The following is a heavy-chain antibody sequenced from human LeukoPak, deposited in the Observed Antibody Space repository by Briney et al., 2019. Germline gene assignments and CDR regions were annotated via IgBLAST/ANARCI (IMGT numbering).Heavy chain of an antibody. V-gene: IGHV4-39*01. Sequence: GSLRLSCAASGFTFSTYTMHWVRQSPGKGLEWIGSMYYSGSSYYNPSLKSRVTIFVDTSKNQFTLQLSSVTATDTAVYYCARVMVRGVSFFDYWGQGTLVTVSS. CDR3: ARVMVRGVSFFDY. D-gene: IGHD3-10*01. CDR1: GFTFSTYTMH. CDR2: MYYSGSS. J-gene: IGHJ4*02.